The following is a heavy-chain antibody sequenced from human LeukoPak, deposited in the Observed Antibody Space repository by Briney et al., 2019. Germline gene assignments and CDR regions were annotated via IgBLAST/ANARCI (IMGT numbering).Heavy chain of an antibody. Sequence: ASVKVSCKASGYTFTSYGISWVRQAPGQGLEWMGGISAYNGNTNYAQKLQGRVTITTDTSTSTAYMELRSLRSDDTAVYYCAGMAQGRYFDWSNWFAPWGQGTLVTVSS. CDR2: ISAYNGNT. CDR1: GYTFTSYG. J-gene: IGHJ5*02. V-gene: IGHV1-18*04. D-gene: IGHD3-9*01. CDR3: AGMAQGRYFDWSNWFAP.